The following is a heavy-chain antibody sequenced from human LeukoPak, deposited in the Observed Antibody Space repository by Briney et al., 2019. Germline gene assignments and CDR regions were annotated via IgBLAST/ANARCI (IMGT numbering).Heavy chain of an antibody. CDR3: ARAGGYTSSLDS. Sequence: GSLRLSCAASGFTFSTYSMNWVRQAPGKGLEWVSSITSTSTYIYYADSMKGRFTISRDNAKNSLYLQMKGLRAEDTAIYYCARAGGYTSSLDSWGQGTLVTVSS. V-gene: IGHV3-21*01. CDR2: ITSTSTYI. J-gene: IGHJ4*02. CDR1: GFTFSTYS. D-gene: IGHD6-13*01.